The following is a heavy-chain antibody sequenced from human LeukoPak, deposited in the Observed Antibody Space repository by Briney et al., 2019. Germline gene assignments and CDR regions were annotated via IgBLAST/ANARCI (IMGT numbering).Heavy chain of an antibody. D-gene: IGHD4-17*01. CDR2: IYYSGSP. Sequence: SETLSLTCTVSGGSITSYYWSWIRQPPGKGLEWIGYIYYSGSPYYNPSLKSRVTISVDTSKNQFPLKLSSVTAADTAVYYCARHLSLLSSTVTTRLDPWGQGTLVTVSS. CDR3: ARHLSLLSSTVTTRLDP. V-gene: IGHV4-59*08. J-gene: IGHJ5*02. CDR1: GGSITSYY.